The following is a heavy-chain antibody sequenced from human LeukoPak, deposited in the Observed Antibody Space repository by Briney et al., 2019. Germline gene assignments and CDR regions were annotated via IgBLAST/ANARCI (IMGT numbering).Heavy chain of an antibody. D-gene: IGHD4-23*01. V-gene: IGHV3-74*01. CDR1: GFTFSSYW. CDR2: INSDGSST. J-gene: IGHJ4*02. Sequence: GGSLRLSCAASGFTFSSYWMHWVRQAPGKGLVWVSRINSDGSSTSYADSVKGRFTISRDNAKNSLYLQMNSLRHDDTAFYYCAKAEGFFGGYYDHWGQGTLVTVSS. CDR3: AKAEGFFGGYYDH.